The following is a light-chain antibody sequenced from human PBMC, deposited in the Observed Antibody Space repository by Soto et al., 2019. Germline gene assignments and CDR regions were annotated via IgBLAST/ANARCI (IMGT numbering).Light chain of an antibody. V-gene: IGLV3-1*01. CDR2: QNN. Sequence: SYELIQPPSVSVSPGQTASITCSGEKLGDKYTCWYHQKPGQSPVLVIYQNNKRPSGIPERFSGSKSGNTATLTISGTQAMDEADYYCQAWDSGVIFGRGTKLTVL. CDR1: KLGDKY. CDR3: QAWDSGVI. J-gene: IGLJ2*01.